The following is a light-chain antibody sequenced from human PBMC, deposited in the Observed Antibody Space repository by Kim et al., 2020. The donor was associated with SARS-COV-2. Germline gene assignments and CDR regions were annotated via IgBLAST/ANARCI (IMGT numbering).Light chain of an antibody. CDR2: GKN. Sequence: SSELTQDPAVSVALGQPVRITCQGDSLRSYYASWYQQKPGQAPVFVLYGKNYRPSGIPDRFPGSSSGNTASFTITGAHAAAEGDYYCITRDSSGNPVLGG. V-gene: IGLV3-19*01. CDR3: ITRDSSGNPV. J-gene: IGLJ3*02. CDR1: SLRSYY.